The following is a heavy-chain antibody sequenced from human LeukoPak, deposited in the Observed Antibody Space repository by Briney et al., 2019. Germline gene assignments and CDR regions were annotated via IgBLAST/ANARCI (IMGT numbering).Heavy chain of an antibody. CDR2: IWYDGSNQ. Sequence: PGGSLRLSCAASGFTFSSYGMHWVRQAPGKGLEWVALIWYDGSNQNYADSVKGRFTISRDSSKNTLYLQMNSLRAEDTALYFCARDLSFGSMSFDDWGQGTLVTVSS. CDR3: ARDLSFGSMSFDD. V-gene: IGHV3-33*01. D-gene: IGHD2/OR15-2a*01. J-gene: IGHJ4*02. CDR1: GFTFSSYG.